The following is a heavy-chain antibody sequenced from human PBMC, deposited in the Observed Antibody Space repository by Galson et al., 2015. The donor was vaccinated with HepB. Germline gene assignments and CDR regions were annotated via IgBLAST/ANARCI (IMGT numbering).Heavy chain of an antibody. J-gene: IGHJ4*02. V-gene: IGHV4-4*07. CDR3: ASERFSTKVPAATVAARHAFDY. D-gene: IGHD2-2*01. CDR2: IYTSGST. Sequence: TLSLTCTVSGGSISSYYWSWIRQPAGKGLEWIGRIYTSGSTNYNPSLKSRVTMSVDTSKNQFSLKLSSVTAADTAVYYCASERFSTKVPAATVAARHAFDYWGQGTLVTVSS. CDR1: GGSISSYY.